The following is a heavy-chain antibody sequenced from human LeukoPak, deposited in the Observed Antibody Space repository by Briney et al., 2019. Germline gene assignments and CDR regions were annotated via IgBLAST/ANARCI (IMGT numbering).Heavy chain of an antibody. CDR2: IYSSGST. CDR3: ARVFDSGSQAYFYYMDV. V-gene: IGHV4-59*01. CDR1: GGSISSYY. J-gene: IGHJ6*03. D-gene: IGHD3-10*01. Sequence: SETLSLTCSVSGGSISSYYWSWIRQPPGKGLEWIGHIYSSGSTNYNPSLKSRVTMSVDTSKNQFSLKVSSVTAADTAVYYCARVFDSGSQAYFYYMDVWGKGTTVTISS.